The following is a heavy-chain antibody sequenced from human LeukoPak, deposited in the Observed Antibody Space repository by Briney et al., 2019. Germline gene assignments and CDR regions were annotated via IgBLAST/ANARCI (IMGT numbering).Heavy chain of an antibody. CDR1: GYTFTGYY. CDR2: INPNSGGT. V-gene: IGHV1-2*02. D-gene: IGHD3-22*01. CDR3: ARDHYYDSSGYYWSYYYYYYMDV. Sequence: ASVKVSCKASGYTFTGYYMHWVRQAPGQGLEWMGWINPNSGGTNYAQTFQGRVTMTRDTSISTAYMELSRLRSDDTAVYYCARDHYYDSSGYYWSYYYYYYMDVWGKGTTVTVSS. J-gene: IGHJ6*03.